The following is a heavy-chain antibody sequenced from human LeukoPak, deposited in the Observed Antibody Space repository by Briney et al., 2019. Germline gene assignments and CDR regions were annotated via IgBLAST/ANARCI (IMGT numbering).Heavy chain of an antibody. CDR2: INTDGSST. J-gene: IGHJ4*02. D-gene: IGHD2-15*01. Sequence: GSLRLSCAASGFIFSSYWMHWVRHAPGKGLAWVSRINTDGSSTSYADSVKGRFTISRDNSKNTLYLQMNSLRVGDTAIYYCAREEYQVLLDWGQGILVTVAS. CDR3: AREEYQVLLD. CDR1: GFIFSSYW. V-gene: IGHV3-74*01.